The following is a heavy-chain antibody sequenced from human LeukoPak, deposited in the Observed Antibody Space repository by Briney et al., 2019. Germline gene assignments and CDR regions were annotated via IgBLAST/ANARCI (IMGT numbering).Heavy chain of an antibody. CDR1: GFTFTAYY. V-gene: IGHV1-2*02. J-gene: IGHJ4*02. Sequence: ASVKVSCKASGFTFTAYYMHWVRQAPGQGLEWMGWINPNSGGTNYAQKFQGRVTMTRDTSISTAYMELSRLRSDDTAVYYCARGPHWDPNFDHWGQGTLVTVSS. D-gene: IGHD7-27*01. CDR2: INPNSGGT. CDR3: ARGPHWDPNFDH.